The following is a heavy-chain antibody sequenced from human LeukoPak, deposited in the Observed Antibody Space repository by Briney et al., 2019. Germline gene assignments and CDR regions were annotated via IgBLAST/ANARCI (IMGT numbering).Heavy chain of an antibody. CDR1: GGSFSGYY. CDR3: ASEIAVAGTQPGGFDP. V-gene: IGHV4-34*01. D-gene: IGHD6-19*01. CDR2: INHSGST. Sequence: SETLSLTCAVYGGSFSGYYWSWIRQPPGKGLEWIGEINHSGSTNYNPSLKSRVTISVDTSKNQFSLKLSSVAAADTAVYYCASEIAVAGTQPGGFDPWGQGSLVTVSS. J-gene: IGHJ5*02.